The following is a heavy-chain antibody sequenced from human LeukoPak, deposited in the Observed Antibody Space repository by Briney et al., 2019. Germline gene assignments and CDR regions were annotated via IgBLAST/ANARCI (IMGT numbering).Heavy chain of an antibody. V-gene: IGHV3-73*01. CDR2: IRSKANSYAT. CDR1: GFTFSGSA. Sequence: GRSLRLSCAASGFTFSGSAMHWVRQASGKGLEWVGRIRSKANSYATAYAASVKGRFTISRDDSKNTAYLQMNSLKTEDTAVYYCTRVGVTNFDYWGQGTLVTVSS. CDR3: TRVGVTNFDY. J-gene: IGHJ4*02. D-gene: IGHD1-26*01.